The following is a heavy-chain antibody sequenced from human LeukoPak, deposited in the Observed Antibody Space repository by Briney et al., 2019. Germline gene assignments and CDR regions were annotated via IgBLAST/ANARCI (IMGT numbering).Heavy chain of an antibody. Sequence: GGSLRLSCAASGFTFSSYSTNWVRQAPGKGLEWLSAISGNGGSTYYADSVKGRFTISRDNSKNTLYLQMNSLRAEDTAVFYCAKDRLRYCSGGGCYSPVDYWGQGTLVTVSS. D-gene: IGHD2-15*01. CDR1: GFTFSSYS. J-gene: IGHJ4*02. CDR2: ISGNGGST. V-gene: IGHV3-23*01. CDR3: AKDRLRYCSGGGCYSPVDY.